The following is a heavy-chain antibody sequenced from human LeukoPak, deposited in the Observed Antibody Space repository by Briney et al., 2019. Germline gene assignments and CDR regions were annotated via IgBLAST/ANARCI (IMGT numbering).Heavy chain of an antibody. CDR3: AKDGYGDYVFDY. CDR2: ISGSGGRT. D-gene: IGHD4-17*01. J-gene: IGHJ4*02. V-gene: IGHV3-23*01. CDR1: GFTFSGYA. Sequence: GGSLRLSCAASGFTFSGYAMSWVRQAPGMGLEWVSVISGSGGRTFYAGFVKGRFTISRDDSNNTLYLHMNSLGAEDTAVYYCAKDGYGDYVFDYWGQGTLVTVSS.